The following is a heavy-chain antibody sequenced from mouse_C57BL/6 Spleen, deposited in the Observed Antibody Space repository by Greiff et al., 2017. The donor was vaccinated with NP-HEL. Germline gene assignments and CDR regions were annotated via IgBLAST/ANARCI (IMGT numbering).Heavy chain of an antibody. CDR2: INPSNGGT. D-gene: IGHD2-4*01. V-gene: IGHV1-53*01. CDR3: ARAGVYYDYDAAWFAY. CDR1: GYTFTSYW. J-gene: IGHJ3*01. Sequence: QVQLQQPGTELVKPGASVKLSCKASGYTFTSYWMHWVKQRPGQGLEWIGNINPSNGGTNYNEKLKSKAPLTVDKSSSTAYMQLSSLTSEDSAVYYCARAGVYYDYDAAWFAYWGQGTLVTVSA.